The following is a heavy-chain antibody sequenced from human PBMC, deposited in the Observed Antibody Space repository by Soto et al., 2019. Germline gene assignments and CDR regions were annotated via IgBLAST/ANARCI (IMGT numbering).Heavy chain of an antibody. CDR3: AIVGNRDYGGNSGSYMDV. CDR1: GFTVSSNY. D-gene: IGHD4-17*01. J-gene: IGHJ6*03. V-gene: IGHV3-53*01. Sequence: GGSLRLSCAASGFTVSSNYMSWVRKAPGKGLEWVSVIYSGGSTYYADSVKGRFTISRDNSENTLYLQMNSLRAEDTAVYYCAIVGNRDYGGNSGSYMDVWGKGTTVTVSS. CDR2: IYSGGST.